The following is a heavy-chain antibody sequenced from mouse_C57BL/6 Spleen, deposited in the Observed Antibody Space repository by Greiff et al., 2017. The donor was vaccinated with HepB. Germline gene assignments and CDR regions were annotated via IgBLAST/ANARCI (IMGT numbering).Heavy chain of an antibody. CDR1: GFTFTDYY. CDR3: ARYMGGRGDYAMDY. D-gene: IGHD3-3*01. CDR2: IRNKANGYTT. J-gene: IGHJ4*01. V-gene: IGHV7-3*01. Sequence: EVQVVESGGGLVQPGGSLSLSCAASGFTFTDYYMSWVRQPPGKALEWLGFIRNKANGYTTEYSASVKGRFTISRDNSQSILYLQMNALRAEDSATYYCARYMGGRGDYAMDYWGQGTSVTVSS.